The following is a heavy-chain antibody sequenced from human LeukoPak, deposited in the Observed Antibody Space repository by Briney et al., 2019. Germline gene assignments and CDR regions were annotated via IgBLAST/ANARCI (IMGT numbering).Heavy chain of an antibody. Sequence: GGSLRLSCAASGFTFSSYAMHWVRQAPGKGLEWVAFISWDGNIQYYAESVKGRFTLSRDNSKNTVYLQMNSLRFEDTAVYHCARDYSGWYVFDYWGQGTLVAVSP. CDR1: GFTFSSYA. CDR2: ISWDGNIQ. V-gene: IGHV3-30-3*01. J-gene: IGHJ4*02. CDR3: ARDYSGWYVFDY. D-gene: IGHD6-19*01.